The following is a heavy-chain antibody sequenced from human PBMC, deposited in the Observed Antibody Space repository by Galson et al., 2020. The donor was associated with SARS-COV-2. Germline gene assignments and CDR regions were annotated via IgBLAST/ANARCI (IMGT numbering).Heavy chain of an antibody. D-gene: IGHD3-22*01. CDR1: GFTFDDYA. J-gene: IGHJ2*01. Sequence: LRLSCAASGFTFDDYAMHWVRQAPGKGLEWVSGISWNSGSIGYADSVKGRFTISRDNAKNSLYLQMNSLRAEDTALYYCAKAAYYDSSGYSYWYFDLWGRGTLVTVSS. CDR2: ISWNSGSI. V-gene: IGHV3-9*01. CDR3: AKAAYYDSSGYSYWYFDL.